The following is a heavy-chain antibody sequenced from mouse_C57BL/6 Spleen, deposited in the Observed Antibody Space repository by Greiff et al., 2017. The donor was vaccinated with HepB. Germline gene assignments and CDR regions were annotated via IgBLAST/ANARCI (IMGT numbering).Heavy chain of an antibody. J-gene: IGHJ1*03. V-gene: IGHV3-6*01. CDR3: ARDTNWEGWYFDV. CDR1: GYSITSGYY. D-gene: IGHD4-1*01. CDR2: ISYDGSN. Sequence: ESGPGLVKPSQSLSLTCSVTGYSITSGYYWNWIRQFPGNKLEWMGYISYDGSNNYKPSLKNRISITRDTSKNQFFLKLNSVTTEDTATYYCARDTNWEGWYFDVWGTGTTVTVSS.